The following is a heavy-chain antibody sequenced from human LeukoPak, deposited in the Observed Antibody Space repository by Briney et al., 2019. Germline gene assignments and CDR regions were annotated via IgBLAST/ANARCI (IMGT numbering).Heavy chain of an antibody. CDR1: GGTLRSNA. Sequence: SVRVSCKASGGTLRSNAISWGGQAPGKGLEWMGGIIPIFGTANYAQKFQGRVTITADESTSTAYMELSSLRSEDTAVYYCARAEGLLHFVYWGQGTLVTVSS. J-gene: IGHJ4*02. D-gene: IGHD2/OR15-2a*01. CDR3: ARAEGLLHFVY. CDR2: IIPIFGTA. V-gene: IGHV1-69*13.